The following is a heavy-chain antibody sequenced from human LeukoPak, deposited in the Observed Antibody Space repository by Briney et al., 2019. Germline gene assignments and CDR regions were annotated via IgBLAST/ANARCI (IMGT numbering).Heavy chain of an antibody. CDR3: ARERIAAPNWFDS. J-gene: IGHJ5*01. CDR1: GFTFSSYS. D-gene: IGHD6-6*01. Sequence: GGSLRLSCAASGFTFSSYSMNWVRQAPGKGLEWVSSISSSSSYIYYADSVKGRFTISRDNAKNSLYLQMNSLRAEDTAVYYCARERIAAPNWFDSWGQGTLVTVSS. CDR2: ISSSSSYI. V-gene: IGHV3-21*01.